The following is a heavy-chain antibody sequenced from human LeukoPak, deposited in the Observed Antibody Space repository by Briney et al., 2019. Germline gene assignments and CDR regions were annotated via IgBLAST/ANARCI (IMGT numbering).Heavy chain of an antibody. V-gene: IGHV3-7*03. CDR3: VKNSGWYCLDY. Sequence: GGSLRLSCAASGFTFSSYAMSWVRQAPGKGLEWVGDINQNGGQTYYLDSLKGRFTLSRDNAKNSLFLQLNSLRAEDTAVYYCVKNSGWYCLDYWGQGITVIVSS. CDR2: INQNGGQT. CDR1: GFTFSSYA. J-gene: IGHJ4*02. D-gene: IGHD6-13*01.